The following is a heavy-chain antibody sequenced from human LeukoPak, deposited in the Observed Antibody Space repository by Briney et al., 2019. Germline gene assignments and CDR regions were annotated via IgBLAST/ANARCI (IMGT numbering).Heavy chain of an antibody. CDR1: GGSISSGDYY. J-gene: IGHJ5*02. D-gene: IGHD6-13*01. CDR2: IYYSGST. Sequence: SETLSLTCTVTGGSISSGDYYWSWIRQPPGKGLEWIGYIYYSGSTYYNPSLKSRVTISVDTSKNQFSLKLSSVTAADTAVYYCASYHSSSWDTNWFDPWGQGTLVTVSS. V-gene: IGHV4-30-4*08. CDR3: ASYHSSSWDTNWFDP.